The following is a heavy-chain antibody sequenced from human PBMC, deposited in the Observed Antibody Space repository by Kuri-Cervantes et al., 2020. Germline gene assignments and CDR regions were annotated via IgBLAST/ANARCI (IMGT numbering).Heavy chain of an antibody. CDR2: ISYDGSNK. CDR3: ARGNRWIQLGYYYMDV. D-gene: IGHD5-18*01. CDR1: GFTFSSYA. V-gene: IGHV3-30*14. Sequence: GGSLRLSCAASGFTFSSYAMHWVRQAPGKGLEWVAVISYDGSNKYYADSVKGRFTISRDNAKNSLYLQMNSLRAGDTALYYCARGNRWIQLGYYYMDVWGKGTTVTVSS. J-gene: IGHJ6*03.